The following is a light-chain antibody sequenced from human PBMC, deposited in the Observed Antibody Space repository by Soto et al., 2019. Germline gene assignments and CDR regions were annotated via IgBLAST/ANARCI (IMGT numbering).Light chain of an antibody. V-gene: IGLV2-8*01. CDR3: SSYGGSNNFV. Sequence: QSALTQPPSASGSPGQSVTISCTGTSSDVGRYNYVSWYQHHPGKAPKLMIFEVSKRPSGVPDRFSGSKSGNTASLTVSGLQADDEADYYCSSYGGSNNFVFGGGTKLTVL. CDR2: EVS. CDR1: SSDVGRYNY. J-gene: IGLJ3*02.